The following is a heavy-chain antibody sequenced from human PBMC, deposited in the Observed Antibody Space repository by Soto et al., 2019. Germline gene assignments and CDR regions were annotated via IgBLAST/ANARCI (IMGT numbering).Heavy chain of an antibody. CDR1: GGSFSDNY. D-gene: IGHD3-22*01. Sequence: QVQLQQWGAGLLKPSETLSLTCGVYGGSFSDNYWSWIRQPPGKGLEWIGEINGSGSTNCNPSLKSRVTISVDTSKNQFSLKLSSVTAADTALYYCASEKWGSVTMIVQTTYYGMDVWGQGTTVTVSS. CDR3: ASEKWGSVTMIVQTTYYGMDV. V-gene: IGHV4-34*01. J-gene: IGHJ6*02. CDR2: INGSGST.